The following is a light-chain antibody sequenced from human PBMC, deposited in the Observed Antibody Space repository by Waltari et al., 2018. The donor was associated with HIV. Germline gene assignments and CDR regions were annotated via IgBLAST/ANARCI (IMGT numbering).Light chain of an antibody. J-gene: IGLJ2*01. CDR2: LTH. CDR1: SSNIGADYS. Sequence: QSVLTQPPSVSAAPGQRITISCTGNSSNIGADYSFHWYQKVPGSAPKLLICLTHNRPAGFPARFSGSRSGSSASLAITGLRPEDEADYYCQSHDSSLGGSSVFGGGTKLTVL. V-gene: IGLV1-40*01. CDR3: QSHDSSLGGSSV.